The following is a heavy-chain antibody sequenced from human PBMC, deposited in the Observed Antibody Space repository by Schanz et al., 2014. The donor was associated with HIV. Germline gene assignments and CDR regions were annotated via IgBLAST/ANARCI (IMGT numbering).Heavy chain of an antibody. V-gene: IGHV3-11*01. CDR1: GGKGGVRS. CDR2: ISGSGNTI. D-gene: IGHD3-16*01. CDR3: ARPDHDWGREV. J-gene: IGHJ6*02. Sequence: QVERVEGGGGGVQQGRGRRISWEGEGGKGGVRSLLWIRQAPGKGLEWVSYISGSGNTIYYADSVKGRFTISRDNAKNSLSLQMNSLRAEDTPVYYCARPDHDWGREVWGQGTTVTVSS.